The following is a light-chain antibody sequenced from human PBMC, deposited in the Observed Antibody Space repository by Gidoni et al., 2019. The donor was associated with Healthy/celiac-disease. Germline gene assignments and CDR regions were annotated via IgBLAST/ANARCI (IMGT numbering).Light chain of an antibody. CDR3: QQYYSTPTWT. V-gene: IGKV4-1*01. CDR1: RSVLYSSNNKNY. Sequence: DIVLTQSPDSLPGSLGERATINRKSSRSVLYSSNNKNYLAWYQQKPGQPPKLLIYWASTRESGVPDRFSGSGSGTDFTLTISSLQAEDVAVYYCQQYYSTPTWTFGQGTKVEIK. J-gene: IGKJ1*01. CDR2: WAS.